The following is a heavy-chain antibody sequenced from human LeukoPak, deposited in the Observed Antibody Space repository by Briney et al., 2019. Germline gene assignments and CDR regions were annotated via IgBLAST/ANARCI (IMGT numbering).Heavy chain of an antibody. CDR3: ARLVAAEQEIDY. J-gene: IGHJ4*02. CDR2: IYYSGST. D-gene: IGHD6-13*01. V-gene: IGHV4-39*07. Sequence: SETLSLTCTVSGGSISSSSYYWGWIRQPPGKGLEWIGSIYYSGSTYYNPSLKSRVTISVDTSKNQFSLKLSSVTAADTAVYYCARLVAAEQEIDYWGQGTLVTVSS. CDR1: GGSISSSSYY.